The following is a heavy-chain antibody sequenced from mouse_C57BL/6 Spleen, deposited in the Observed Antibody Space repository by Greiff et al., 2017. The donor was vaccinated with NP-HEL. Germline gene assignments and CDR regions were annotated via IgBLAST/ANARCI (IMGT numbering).Heavy chain of an antibody. V-gene: IGHV2-2*01. CDR3: ARNEGSDYYGSSSYYFDY. CDR1: GFSLTSYG. J-gene: IGHJ2*01. D-gene: IGHD1-1*01. Sequence: QVHVKQSGPGLVQPSQSLSITCTVSGFSLTSYGVHWVRQSPGKGLEWLGVIWSGGSTDYNAAFISRLSISKDNSKSQVFFKMNSLQADDTAIYYCARNEGSDYYGSSSYYFDYWGQGTTLTVSS. CDR2: IWSGGST.